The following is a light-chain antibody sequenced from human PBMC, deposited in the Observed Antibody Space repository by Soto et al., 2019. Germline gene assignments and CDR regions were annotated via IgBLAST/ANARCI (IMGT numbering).Light chain of an antibody. Sequence: QAVVTQPPSVSAAPGQKVTISCSGSSSNIGNNYVSWYQQLPGTAPKLLIYDNNKRPSGIPDRFSGSKSGTSATLGITGLQTGDEADYYCGTWDSSLSFHVVFGGGTKLTVL. CDR3: GTWDSSLSFHVV. J-gene: IGLJ2*01. CDR2: DNN. CDR1: SSNIGNNY. V-gene: IGLV1-51*01.